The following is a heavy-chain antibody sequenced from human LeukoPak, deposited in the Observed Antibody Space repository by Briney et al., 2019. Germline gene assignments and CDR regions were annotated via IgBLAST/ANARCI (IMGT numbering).Heavy chain of an antibody. CDR1: GYTFTGYY. CDR2: INPNSGGT. V-gene: IGHV1-2*02. Sequence: ASVKVSCKASGYTFTGYYMHWVRQAPGQGLEWMGWINPNSGGTNYAQKFQGRVTMTRDTSISTAYMELSSLRSEDTAVYYCARPSIAAAETDYYYGMDVWGQGTTVTVSS. J-gene: IGHJ6*02. CDR3: ARPSIAAAETDYYYGMDV. D-gene: IGHD6-13*01.